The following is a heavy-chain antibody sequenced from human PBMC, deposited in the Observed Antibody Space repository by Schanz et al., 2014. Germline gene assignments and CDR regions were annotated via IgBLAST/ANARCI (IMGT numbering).Heavy chain of an antibody. D-gene: IGHD5-18*01. J-gene: IGHJ3*02. CDR3: AREEGYGYGPGAFDI. Sequence: QVELVESGGGLVQPGRSLRLSCAASEFTFSNYGLHWVRQPPGKGLEWVAIITYDGSNTYHADSVKGRFTISRDNSKNTLSLQMNSLRAEDTAVYYCAREEGYGYGPGAFDIWGQGTMVTVSS. V-gene: IGHV3-30*03. CDR1: EFTFSNYG. CDR2: ITYDGSNT.